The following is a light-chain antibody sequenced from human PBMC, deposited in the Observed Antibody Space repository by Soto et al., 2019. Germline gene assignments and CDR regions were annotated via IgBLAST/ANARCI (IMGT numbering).Light chain of an antibody. Sequence: ETVLTQSPGNLSLSPRERATLSWRARQRGCSKYFAWYQQKPGQAPRLLVYGASSRATGIPDRFSGSGSGTDFTLTISRLEPEDSAVYYCQQYDSSPWAFGQGTKVDIK. CDR2: GAS. J-gene: IGKJ1*01. CDR1: QRGCSKY. V-gene: IGKV3-20*01. CDR3: QQYDSSPWA.